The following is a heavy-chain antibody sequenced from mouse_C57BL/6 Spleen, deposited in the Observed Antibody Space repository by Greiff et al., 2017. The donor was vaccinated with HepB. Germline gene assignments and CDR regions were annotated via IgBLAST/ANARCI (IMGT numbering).Heavy chain of an antibody. CDR1: GYTFTDYY. D-gene: IGHD1-1*01. Sequence: QVQLQQSGAELVRPGASVKLSCKASGYTFTDYYINWVKQRPGQGLEWIARIYPGSGNTYYNEKFKGKATLTAEKSSSTAYMQLSSLTSEDSAVYFCAREDYYGSLWYFDVWGTGTTVTVSS. V-gene: IGHV1-76*01. CDR3: AREDYYGSLWYFDV. CDR2: IYPGSGNT. J-gene: IGHJ1*03.